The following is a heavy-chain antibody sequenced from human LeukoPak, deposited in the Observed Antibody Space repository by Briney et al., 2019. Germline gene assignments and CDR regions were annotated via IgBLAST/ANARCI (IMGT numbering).Heavy chain of an antibody. CDR1: GFTFSSYW. CDR2: INSDGSST. CDR3: AGIGEVGAFDY. D-gene: IGHD1-26*01. Sequence: GGSLRLSCEASGFTFSSYWMHWVRQAPGKGLVWVSRINSDGSSTSYADSVKGRFTISRDNAKNTLYLQMNSLRAEDTAVYYCAGIGEVGAFDYWGQGTLVTVSS. V-gene: IGHV3-74*01. J-gene: IGHJ4*02.